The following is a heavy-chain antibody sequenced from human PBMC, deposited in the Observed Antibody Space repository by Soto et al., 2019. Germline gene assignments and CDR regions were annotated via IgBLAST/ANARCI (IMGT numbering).Heavy chain of an antibody. CDR3: ARDGGVVPAADMYYFDY. J-gene: IGHJ4*02. D-gene: IGHD2-2*01. CDR1: GFTFSSYG. CDR2: IWYDGSNK. Sequence: QVQLVESGGGVVQPGRSLRLSCAASGFTFSSYGMHWVRQAPGKGLEWVAVIWYDGSNKYYADSVKGRFTISRDNSKNTLYLQMNSLRAEDTAVYYCARDGGVVPAADMYYFDYWGQGTLVTVSS. V-gene: IGHV3-33*01.